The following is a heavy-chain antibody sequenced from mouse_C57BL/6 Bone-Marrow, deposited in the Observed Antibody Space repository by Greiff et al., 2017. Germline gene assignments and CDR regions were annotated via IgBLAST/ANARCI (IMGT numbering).Heavy chain of an antibody. D-gene: IGHD2-4*01. V-gene: IGHV2-2*01. CDR3: ARNYDYDEAWFAY. J-gene: IGHJ3*01. CDR2: IWSGGST. CDR1: GFSLTSYG. Sequence: VTLQESGPGLVQPSQSLSITCTVSGFSLTSYGVHWVRQSPGKGLEWLGVIWSGGSTDYNAAFISRLSISKDNSKSQVFFKMNSLQADDTAIYYCARNYDYDEAWFAYWGQGTLVTVSA.